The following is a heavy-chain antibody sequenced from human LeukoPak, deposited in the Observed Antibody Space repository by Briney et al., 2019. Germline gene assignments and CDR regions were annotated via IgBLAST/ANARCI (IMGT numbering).Heavy chain of an antibody. V-gene: IGHV4-39*07. CDR2: IHYTGST. CDR3: ARTGGSFYFYYYMDV. Sequence: SETLSLTCTVSGGSIRSASYNWGWIRQPPGKGLEWIGSIHYTGSTYYNPSLKSRVTISVDTSKNQFSLKLSSVTAADTAAYYCARTGGSFYFYYYMDVWGKGTTVTVSS. D-gene: IGHD1-26*01. CDR1: GGSIRSASYN. J-gene: IGHJ6*03.